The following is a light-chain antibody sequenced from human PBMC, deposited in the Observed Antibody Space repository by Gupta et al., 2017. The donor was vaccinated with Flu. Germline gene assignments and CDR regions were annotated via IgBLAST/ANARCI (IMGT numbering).Light chain of an antibody. J-gene: IGKJ5*01. Sequence: DIVMTQSPLSLPVNPGEPASISCRSSQSLLHSNGYNYLDWFLQKPGQSPQLLIYLGSNRAAGVPDRFSGSGSGTDFTLKISRVEAADVGVYYCMQALETPITFGQGTRLEIK. V-gene: IGKV2-28*01. CDR2: LGS. CDR3: MQALETPIT. CDR1: QSLLHSNGYNY.